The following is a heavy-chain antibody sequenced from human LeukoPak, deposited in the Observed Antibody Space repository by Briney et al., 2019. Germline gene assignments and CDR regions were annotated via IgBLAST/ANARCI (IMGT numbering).Heavy chain of an antibody. Sequence: GGSLRLSCTASGFTFSIYAMSWVRQAPGKGLEWVAAIKSSDNSAYYIDSVKGRFTISRDNSKNTLFLQMNSLRAEDTAVYYCAKVVGDFNLWGRGTLVTVSS. D-gene: IGHD4-17*01. CDR2: IKSSDNSA. CDR1: GFTFSIYA. J-gene: IGHJ5*02. V-gene: IGHV3-23*01. CDR3: AKVVGDFNL.